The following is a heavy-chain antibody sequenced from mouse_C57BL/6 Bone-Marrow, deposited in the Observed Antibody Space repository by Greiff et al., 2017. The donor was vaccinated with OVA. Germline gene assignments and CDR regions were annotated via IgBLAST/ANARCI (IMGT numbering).Heavy chain of an antibody. CDR1: GFSLTSYA. V-gene: IGHV2-9-1*01. CDR2: IWTGGGT. CDR3: ARNLYGNFYWYFDV. Sequence: VQLQQSGPGLVAPSQSLSITCTVSGFSLTSYAISWVRQPPGKGLEWLGVIWTGGGTNYNSALKSRLSISKDNSKSQVFLKMNSLQTDDTARYYCARNLYGNFYWYFDVWGTGTTVTVSS. D-gene: IGHD2-1*01. J-gene: IGHJ1*03.